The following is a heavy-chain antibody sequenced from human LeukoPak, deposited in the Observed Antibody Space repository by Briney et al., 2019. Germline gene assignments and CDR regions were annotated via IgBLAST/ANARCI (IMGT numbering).Heavy chain of an antibody. CDR2: ITWDGETT. V-gene: IGHV3-43*01. D-gene: IGHD6-13*01. Sequence: PGRSLRLSCAASGFTFSSYGMHWVRQVPEKGLEWVSLITWDGETTHYADSVRGRFTISRDNSKNSLYLQMNSLRTEDTAVYYCAKVFYSDSYFDSWGQGTLVIVSS. CDR1: GFTFSSYG. CDR3: AKVFYSDSYFDS. J-gene: IGHJ4*02.